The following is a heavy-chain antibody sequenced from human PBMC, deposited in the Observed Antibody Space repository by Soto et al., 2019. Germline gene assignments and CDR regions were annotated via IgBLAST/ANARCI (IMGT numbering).Heavy chain of an antibody. J-gene: IGHJ6*03. Sequence: QLQLQESGPGLVKPSETLSLTCTVSGGSISSSSYYWGWIRQPPGKGLEWIGSIYYSGSTYYNPSLKCRVTISVDTSKNQFSLKLSSVTAADTAVYYCARACITIFGVVYYMDVWGKGTTVTVSS. V-gene: IGHV4-39*01. D-gene: IGHD3-3*01. CDR3: ARACITIFGVVYYMDV. CDR2: IYYSGST. CDR1: GGSISSSSYY.